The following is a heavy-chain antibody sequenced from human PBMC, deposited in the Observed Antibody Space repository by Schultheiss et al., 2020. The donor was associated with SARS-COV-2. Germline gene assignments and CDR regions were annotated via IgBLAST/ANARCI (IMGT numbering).Heavy chain of an antibody. J-gene: IGHJ6*03. V-gene: IGHV4-31*03. Sequence: SQTLSLTCTVSGGSISSGGYYWSWIRQHPGKGLEWIGEINHSGSTNYNPSLKSRVTISVDTSKNQFSLKLSSVTAADTAVYYCARGGNYDFWSGYYYYYYYMDVWGKGTTVTVSS. CDR2: INHSGST. CDR3: ARGGNYDFWSGYYYYYYYMDV. D-gene: IGHD3-3*01. CDR1: GGSISSGGYY.